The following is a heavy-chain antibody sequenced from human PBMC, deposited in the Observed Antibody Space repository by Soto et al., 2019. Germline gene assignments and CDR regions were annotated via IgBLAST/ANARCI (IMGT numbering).Heavy chain of an antibody. Sequence: SETLSLTCTVSADSFSKYYWTWIRQPPGWGLEWIGYIYFNGNTNYNPSLKGRVTISRDTSKKQFSLNLSSVTAADTAVYYCASVTFGGVVLAHWGQGTLVTVSS. J-gene: IGHJ4*02. CDR2: IYFNGNT. D-gene: IGHD3-16*01. CDR1: ADSFSKYY. V-gene: IGHV4-59*01. CDR3: ASVTFGGVVLAH.